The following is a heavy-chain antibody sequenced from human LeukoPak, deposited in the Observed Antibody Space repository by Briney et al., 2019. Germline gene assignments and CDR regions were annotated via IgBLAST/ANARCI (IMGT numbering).Heavy chain of an antibody. CDR2: IKYDGSER. V-gene: IGHV3-7*01. CDR1: GFTSFSGHW. Sequence: GESLRLSRTVSGFTSFSGHWMNWVRQAPGKGLEWVANIKYDGSERTYGDSVEGRFIISRDNSQNSVYLQMNSLRAEDTAVYYCATRNNFEYWGQGTLVTVSS. CDR3: ATRNNFEY. J-gene: IGHJ4*02.